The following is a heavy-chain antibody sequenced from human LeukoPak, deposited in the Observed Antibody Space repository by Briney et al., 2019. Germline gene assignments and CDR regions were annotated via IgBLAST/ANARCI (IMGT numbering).Heavy chain of an antibody. J-gene: IGHJ4*02. V-gene: IGHV3-53*01. Sequence: GGSLRLSCAASGFTVSSNYMSWVRQAPGKGLEWVSVIYSGGGTYYADSVKGRFTISRDNSKNTLYLQMNSLRAEDTAVYYCAREDYYDSSGFGGGYWGQGTLVTVSA. CDR1: GFTVSSNY. D-gene: IGHD3-22*01. CDR2: IYSGGGT. CDR3: AREDYYDSSGFGGGY.